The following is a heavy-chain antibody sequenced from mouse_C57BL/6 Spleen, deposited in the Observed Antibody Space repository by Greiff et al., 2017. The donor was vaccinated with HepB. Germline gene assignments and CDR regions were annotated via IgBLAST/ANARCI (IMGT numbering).Heavy chain of an antibody. J-gene: IGHJ4*01. D-gene: IGHD2-3*01. CDR1: GFSLTSYG. CDR2: IWRGGST. V-gene: IGHV2-5*01. Sequence: VKLVESGPGLVQPSQSLSITCTVSGFSLTSYGVHWVRQSPGKGLEWLGVIWRGGSTDYNAAFMSRLSITKDNSKSQVFFKMNSLQADDTAIYYCATPYDGYYYAMDYWGQGTSVTVSS. CDR3: ATPYDGYYYAMDY.